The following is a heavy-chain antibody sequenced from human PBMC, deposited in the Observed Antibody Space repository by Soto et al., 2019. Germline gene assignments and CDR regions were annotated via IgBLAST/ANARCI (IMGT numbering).Heavy chain of an antibody. CDR2: IYYSGGT. D-gene: IGHD6-19*01. CDR3: TREQSDDNYFDP. V-gene: IGHV4-61*01. J-gene: IGHJ5*02. CDR1: GAERSGGCDF. Sequence: ASDTLSLTSPVSGAERSGGCDFYPWVQQPPEKGLEWLGYIYYSGGTNYNPSLKSRVTISLDKSKSQFSLRLISVTAADTAVYYCTREQSDDNYFDPWGEGTMVTV.